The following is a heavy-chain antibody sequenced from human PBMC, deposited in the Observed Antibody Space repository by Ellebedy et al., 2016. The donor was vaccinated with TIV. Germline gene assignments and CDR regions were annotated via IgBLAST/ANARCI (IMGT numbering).Heavy chain of an antibody. J-gene: IGHJ4*02. CDR3: ARDRSDYLDY. V-gene: IGHV3-74*01. CDR2: IDGDGSST. CDR1: GFTFSNYW. Sequence: GGSLRLXXAASGFTFSNYWMHWVRQAPGKGLVWVSRIDGDGSSTSYADSVKGRFTISRDNARNTLFLQMNSLEAEDTAVYYCARDRSDYLDYWGQGTLVTVSS.